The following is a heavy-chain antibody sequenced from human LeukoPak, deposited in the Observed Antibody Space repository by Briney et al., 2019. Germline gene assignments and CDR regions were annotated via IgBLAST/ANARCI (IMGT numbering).Heavy chain of an antibody. Sequence: SQTLSLTCAVSGGSISSGGYSWSWIRQPPGKGLEWIGYICHSGSTYYHPSLKSRVTISVDRSKNQFSLKLSSVTAADTAVYYCARSSGGSSPLDWGQGTLVTVSS. CDR3: ARSSGGSSPLD. CDR1: GGSISSGGYS. V-gene: IGHV4-30-2*01. J-gene: IGHJ4*02. D-gene: IGHD2-15*01. CDR2: ICHSGST.